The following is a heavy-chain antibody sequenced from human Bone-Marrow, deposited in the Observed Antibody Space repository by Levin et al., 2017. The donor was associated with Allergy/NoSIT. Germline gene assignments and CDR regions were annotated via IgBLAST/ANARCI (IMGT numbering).Heavy chain of an antibody. J-gene: IGHJ5*02. CDR1: GFSFSGSA. CDR3: TRYGDKRWFDP. CDR2: IRSKANSYAT. V-gene: IGHV3-73*01. Sequence: GGSLRLSCVVSGFSFSGSAMHWVRQASGKGLEWVGRIRSKANSYATAYAASVKDRFTISRDDSKNTVYLQMNSLKTEDTAVYYCTRYGDKRWFDPWGQGTLVIVSS. D-gene: IGHD4-17*01.